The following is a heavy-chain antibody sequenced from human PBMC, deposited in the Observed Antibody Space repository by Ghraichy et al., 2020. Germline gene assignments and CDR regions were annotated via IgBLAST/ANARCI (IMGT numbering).Heavy chain of an antibody. CDR1: GVSVSSSF. V-gene: IGHV4-4*07. J-gene: IGHJ4*02. CDR3: ARWFRDYGEYFDY. CDR2: IYNNGNT. Sequence: SQTLSLTCTVSGVSVSSSFWSWIRQPAGKGLEYIGRIYNNGNTKYNPSLKSRVTMSVDTSKNEFSLKLSSMTAADTAVYYCARWFRDYGEYFDYWGQGILVTVSS. D-gene: IGHD4-17*01.